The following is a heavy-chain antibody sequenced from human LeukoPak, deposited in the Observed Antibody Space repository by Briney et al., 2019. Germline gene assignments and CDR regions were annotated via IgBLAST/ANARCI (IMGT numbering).Heavy chain of an antibody. Sequence: SETLSLTCTVSGVTISSYYWSWIRQPPGKGLEWIGYIYYSGSTNYNPSLKSRVTISVDTSKNQFSLKLSSVTAADTAVYYCARHIVVVTAHFFDYWGQGTPVTVSS. J-gene: IGHJ4*02. CDR2: IYYSGST. V-gene: IGHV4-59*08. CDR1: GVTISSYY. CDR3: ARHIVVVTAHFFDY. D-gene: IGHD2-21*02.